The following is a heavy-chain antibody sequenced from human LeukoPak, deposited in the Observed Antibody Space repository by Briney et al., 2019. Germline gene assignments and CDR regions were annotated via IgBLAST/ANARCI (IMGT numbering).Heavy chain of an antibody. D-gene: IGHD1-1*01. CDR3: VRGGTTRPLDY. CDR2: ITGSGDKI. J-gene: IGHJ4*02. Sequence: GGSLRLSCAASGFTFSSYTMSWVRQAPGKGPDRVSGITGSGDKIYYADSARGRFTIFRDNSKNTVSLQMNSLRDDDTAVYYCVRGGTTRPLDYWGQGTLVTVSS. V-gene: IGHV3-23*01. CDR1: GFTFSSYT.